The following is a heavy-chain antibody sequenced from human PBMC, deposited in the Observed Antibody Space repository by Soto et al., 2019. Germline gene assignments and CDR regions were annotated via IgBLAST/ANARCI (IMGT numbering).Heavy chain of an antibody. Sequence: QVQVQESGPGLVKPSQTLSLTCTVSGGSISSGDYYWSWIRQPPGKGLEWIGYIYYSGSTYYNPSLKSRVTISVDTSKNQFSLKLSSVTAADTAVYYCARERDYYDSSAWFDPWGQGTLVTVSS. D-gene: IGHD3-22*01. J-gene: IGHJ5*02. V-gene: IGHV4-30-4*01. CDR1: GGSISSGDYY. CDR3: ARERDYYDSSAWFDP. CDR2: IYYSGST.